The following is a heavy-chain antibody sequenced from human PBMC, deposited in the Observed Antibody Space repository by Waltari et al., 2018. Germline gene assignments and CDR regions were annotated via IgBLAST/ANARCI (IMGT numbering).Heavy chain of an antibody. V-gene: IGHV4-59*01. CDR3: ARGERGGLHRGTIQH. J-gene: IGHJ1*01. Sequence: QVQLQESGPGLVKPSETLSLTCTVSGGSISSYYWSWIRQPPGKGQEWIGYIYYSGSTIDTPSLKSGVTISVDTSKNQFALKLSSVTAADAAVYYCARGERGGLHRGTIQHWGQGTLVTVSS. CDR2: IYYSGST. D-gene: IGHD2-15*01. CDR1: GGSISSYY.